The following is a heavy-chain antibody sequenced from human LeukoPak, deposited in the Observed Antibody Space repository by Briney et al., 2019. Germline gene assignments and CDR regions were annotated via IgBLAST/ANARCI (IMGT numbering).Heavy chain of an antibody. Sequence: PSETLSLTCTVSGGSINSYYWSWIRQPAGKGLEWIGRIHSSGSTNYNPSLKSRVTMSVSTSKNQFSLSLSSVTAADTAVYYCARQTRYNYGPAFDFWGQGALGSVSS. D-gene: IGHD5-18*01. V-gene: IGHV4-4*07. CDR3: ARQTRYNYGPAFDF. CDR2: IHSSGST. CDR1: GGSINSYY. J-gene: IGHJ4*02.